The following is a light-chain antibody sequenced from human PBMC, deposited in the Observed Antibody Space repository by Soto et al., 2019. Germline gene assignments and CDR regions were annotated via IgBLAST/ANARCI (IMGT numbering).Light chain of an antibody. V-gene: IGLV2-14*01. CDR1: SSDVGGYNY. J-gene: IGLJ2*01. Sequence: QSALTQPASVSGPPGQSITISCTGTSSDVGGYNYVSWYQQQPGKAPKLMIYEVSNRPSGVSNRFSGSKSGNTASLTISGLQAEDEADYYCSSYTSSSVVFGGGTKLTVL. CDR2: EVS. CDR3: SSYTSSSVV.